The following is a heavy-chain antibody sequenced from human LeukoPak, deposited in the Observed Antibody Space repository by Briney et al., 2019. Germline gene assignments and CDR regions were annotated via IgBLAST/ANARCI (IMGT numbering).Heavy chain of an antibody. CDR3: AKADFSGFEDY. Sequence: GGSLRLSCAGSGFTFSYYSMNWVRQAPGKGLEWVSYISSSGSTTYYADSVKGRFSVSRDDAKNSLYLQMNSLRAEDTAVYYCAKADFSGFEDYWGQGTLVTVSS. CDR2: ISSSGSTT. D-gene: IGHD5-12*01. J-gene: IGHJ4*02. V-gene: IGHV3-48*01. CDR1: GFTFSYYS.